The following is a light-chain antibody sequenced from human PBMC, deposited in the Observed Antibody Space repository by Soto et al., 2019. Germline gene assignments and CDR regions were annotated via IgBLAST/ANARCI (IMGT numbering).Light chain of an antibody. J-gene: IGKJ1*01. CDR3: QQRSNWPSWT. CDR2: DAS. V-gene: IGKV3-11*01. Sequence: EIVLRHSPATLSLSPGERATLSLSASQSVSSYLAWHQQKPGQAPRLLIYDASNRATGIPARFSGSGSGTDFTLTISGLEPEDFAVYYCQQRSNWPSWTFGQGTKVDI. CDR1: QSVSSY.